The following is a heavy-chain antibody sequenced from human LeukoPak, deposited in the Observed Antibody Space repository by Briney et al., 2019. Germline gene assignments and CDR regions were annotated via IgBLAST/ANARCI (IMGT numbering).Heavy chain of an antibody. CDR1: GFTISTYA. CDR2: ISSSGDRT. Sequence: GGSLRLSCAASGFTISTYAMSWVRQAPGKGLEWVSSISSSGDRTFYADSVKDRFTISRDNSENTLYLQMSRLRAEDTAVYYCAKDRANYHESNGHYYRPNGDYWGQGTLVTVSS. CDR3: AKDRANYHESNGHYYRPNGDY. D-gene: IGHD3-22*01. V-gene: IGHV3-23*01. J-gene: IGHJ4*02.